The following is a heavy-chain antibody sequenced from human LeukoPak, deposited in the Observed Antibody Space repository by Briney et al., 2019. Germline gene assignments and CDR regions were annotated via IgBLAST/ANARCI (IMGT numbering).Heavy chain of an antibody. Sequence: GGSLRLSCAASGFTFSSYSMNWVRQAPGKGLEWVSYISSSGSTIYYADSVKGRFTISRDNSKNTLYLQMNSLRAEDTAVYYCAREARFTYGSGINYYYYYMDVWGKGTTVTVSS. J-gene: IGHJ6*03. CDR2: ISSSGSTI. D-gene: IGHD3-10*01. CDR1: GFTFSSYS. CDR3: AREARFTYGSGINYYYYYMDV. V-gene: IGHV3-48*01.